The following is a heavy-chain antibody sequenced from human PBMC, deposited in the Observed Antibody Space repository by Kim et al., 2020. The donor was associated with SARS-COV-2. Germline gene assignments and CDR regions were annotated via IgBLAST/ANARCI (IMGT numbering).Heavy chain of an antibody. Sequence: KGRFTISRDNAKNSLYLQMNSLRAEDTALYYCATARGYYDSSGYSYYFDYWGQGTLVTVSS. V-gene: IGHV3-9*01. D-gene: IGHD3-22*01. CDR3: ATARGYYDSSGYSYYFDY. J-gene: IGHJ4*02.